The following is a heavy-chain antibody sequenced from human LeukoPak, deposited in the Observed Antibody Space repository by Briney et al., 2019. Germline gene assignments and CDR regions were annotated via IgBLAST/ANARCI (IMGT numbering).Heavy chain of an antibody. CDR2: IWYDGSNK. CDR3: AKGSYGYYFDY. Sequence: PGGSLRLSCAASGFTFSSYGMHWVRQAPGKGLEWVAVIWYDGSNKYYADSVKGRFTISRDNSKNTLYLQMNSLRAEDTALYYCAKGSYGYYFDYWGQGTLVTVSS. V-gene: IGHV3-30*02. CDR1: GFTFSSYG. J-gene: IGHJ4*02. D-gene: IGHD5-18*01.